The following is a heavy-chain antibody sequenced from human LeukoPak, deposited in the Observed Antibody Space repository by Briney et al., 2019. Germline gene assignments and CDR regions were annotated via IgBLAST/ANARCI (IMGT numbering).Heavy chain of an antibody. CDR2: IFSGDST. CDR3: ALTYYFDRRGYSYFDY. D-gene: IGHD3-22*01. CDR1: GFTFSNAW. V-gene: IGHV3-53*01. Sequence: GGSLRLSCATSGFTFSNAWMSWVRQVPGRGLEWVALIFSGDSTDYPDSVKGRFTISRDKSKNTLHLQMDSLRPEDTAMYYCALTYYFDRRGYSYFDYWGQGALVTVSS. J-gene: IGHJ4*02.